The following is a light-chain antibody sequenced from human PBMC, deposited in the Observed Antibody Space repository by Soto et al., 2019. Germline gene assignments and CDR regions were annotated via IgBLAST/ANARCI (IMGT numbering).Light chain of an antibody. J-gene: IGLJ2*01. Sequence: QSALTQPASVSGSPGQSITISCTGTSSDVGGHNYVSWYQKHPGKAPKLMIYEVSNRPSGVSNRFSGSKSGNTASLTISGLQAEDEGDYYCTSYISSSTSVVFGGGTKL. CDR2: EVS. CDR1: SSDVGGHNY. V-gene: IGLV2-14*01. CDR3: TSYISSSTSVV.